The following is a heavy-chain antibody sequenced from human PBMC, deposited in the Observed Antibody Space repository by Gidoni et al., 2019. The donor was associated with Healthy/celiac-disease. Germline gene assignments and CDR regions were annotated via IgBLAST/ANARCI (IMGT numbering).Heavy chain of an antibody. J-gene: IGHJ6*03. CDR1: GGSISSGDYY. Sequence: QVQLQESGPGLVKPSQTLSLTCPVSGGSISSGDYYWRWLRQPPGKGLEWIGYIYYSGSTYYNPSLKSRVTISVDTSKNQFSLKLSSVTAADTAVYYCARSTYYYDSSGYSRYYYYMDVWGKGTTVTVSS. D-gene: IGHD3-22*01. CDR2: IYYSGST. V-gene: IGHV4-30-4*01. CDR3: ARSTYYYDSSGYSRYYYYMDV.